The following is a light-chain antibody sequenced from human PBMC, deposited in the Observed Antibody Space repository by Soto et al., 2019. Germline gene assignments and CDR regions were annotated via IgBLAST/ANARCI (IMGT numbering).Light chain of an antibody. CDR2: GAS. V-gene: IGKV3-20*01. CDR1: HSISRY. Sequence: ALSQSPGTLSLCHRERTTLSCSASHSISRYLAWYQQKPGQGPRLLIYGASSRATGIPDRFSGSGSGTDFTLTINRLEPDDFAVYYCQQYGSSSSCTFGQGTKVDIK. CDR3: QQYGSSSSCT. J-gene: IGKJ1*01.